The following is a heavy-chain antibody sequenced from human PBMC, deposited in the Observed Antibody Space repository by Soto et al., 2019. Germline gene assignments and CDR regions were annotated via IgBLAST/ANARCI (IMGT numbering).Heavy chain of an antibody. CDR1: GFTFSGFG. D-gene: IGHD2-2*01. Sequence: GGSLRLSWAASGFTFSGFGMHWVRQAPGEGLVWVSRINSDGSNTNYADSVKGRFTISRDNAKNTLYLQMNSLRAEDTAVYYCARGGVPAAMSYWGQGTLVTVSS. CDR2: INSDGSNT. J-gene: IGHJ4*02. CDR3: ARGGVPAAMSY. V-gene: IGHV3-74*01.